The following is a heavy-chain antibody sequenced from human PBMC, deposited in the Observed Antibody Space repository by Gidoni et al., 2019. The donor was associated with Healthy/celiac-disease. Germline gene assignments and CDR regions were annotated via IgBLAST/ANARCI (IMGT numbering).Heavy chain of an antibody. CDR3: ASFTHYDPLARAYTATPYYFDY. D-gene: IGHD2-2*02. J-gene: IGHJ4*02. CDR2: ISGSGGST. V-gene: IGHV3-23*01. Sequence: EVQLLESGGGLVQPGGSLRLSCAASGFTFSSYAMSWVRQAPGKGLGWVSAISGSGGSTYYADSVKGRFTISRDNSKNTLYLQMNSLRAEDTAVYYCASFTHYDPLARAYTATPYYFDYWGQGTLVTVSS. CDR1: GFTFSSYA.